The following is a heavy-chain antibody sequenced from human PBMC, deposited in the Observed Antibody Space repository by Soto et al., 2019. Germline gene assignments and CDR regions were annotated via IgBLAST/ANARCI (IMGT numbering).Heavy chain of an antibody. J-gene: IGHJ4*02. V-gene: IGHV4-34*01. CDR2: INHSGST. CDR1: GGSFSGYY. CDR3: ARGAPGRITMVRGVNDY. Sequence: SETLSLTCAVYGGSFSGYYWSWIRQPPGKGLEWIGEINHSGSTNYNPSLKSRVTISVDTSKNQFSLKLSSVTAADTAVYYCARGAPGRITMVRGVNDYWGQGTLVTVSS. D-gene: IGHD3-10*01.